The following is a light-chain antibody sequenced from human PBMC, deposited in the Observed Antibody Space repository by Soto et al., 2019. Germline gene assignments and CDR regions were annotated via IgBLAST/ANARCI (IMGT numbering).Light chain of an antibody. CDR1: QTVSKF. CDR3: QQTYSLPRT. J-gene: IGKJ1*01. Sequence: DVQMTQSPSSLSASVGDSVTIACRASQTVSKFVNWYQQKPGKVPDLLIYSASTLYSGVPSRFSGSGSGTEFPLTISNLQPEDFATYYCQQTYSLPRTFAQGTKGDIK. CDR2: SAS. V-gene: IGKV1-39*01.